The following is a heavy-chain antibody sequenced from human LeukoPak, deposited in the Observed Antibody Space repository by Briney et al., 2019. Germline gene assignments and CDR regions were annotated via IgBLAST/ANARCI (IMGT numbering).Heavy chain of an antibody. V-gene: IGHV4-39*07. CDR3: AKGAGGFSYYNWFDP. CDR1: GDSISSSNSY. J-gene: IGHJ5*02. CDR2: IYYSGTT. D-gene: IGHD5-18*01. Sequence: SETLSLTCTVSGDSISSSNSYWGWIRQPPGKGLDWIGSIYYSGTTHYSPSLESRVTISVDTSKNQFSLKLASVTAADTAIYYCAKGAGGFSYYNWFDPWGQGTLVTVSS.